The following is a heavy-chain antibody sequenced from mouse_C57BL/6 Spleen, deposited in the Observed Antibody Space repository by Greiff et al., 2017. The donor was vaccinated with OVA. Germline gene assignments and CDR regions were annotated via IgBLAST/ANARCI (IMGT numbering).Heavy chain of an antibody. CDR2: IYPGDGDT. V-gene: IGHV1-82*01. CDR3: AREIYYGNYWYFDV. Sequence: QVQLKESGPELVKPGASVKISCKASGYAFSSSWMNWVKQRPGKGLEWIGRIYPGDGDTNYTGKFKGKATLTADKSSSTAYMQLSSLTSEDSAVYFCAREIYYGNYWYFDVWGTGTTVTVSS. J-gene: IGHJ1*03. D-gene: IGHD2-1*01. CDR1: GYAFSSSW.